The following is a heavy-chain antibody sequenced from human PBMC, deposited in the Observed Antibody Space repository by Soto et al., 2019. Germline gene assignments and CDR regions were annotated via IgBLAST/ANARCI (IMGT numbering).Heavy chain of an antibody. J-gene: IGHJ4*02. CDR2: IIPILGIA. D-gene: IGHD3-9*01. CDR1: GGTFSSYT. V-gene: IGHV1-69*08. Sequence: QVQLVQSGAEVKKPGSSVKVSCKASGGTFSSYTISWVRQAPGQGLEWMGRIIPILGIANYAQKFQGRVTITADKSTSTAYMELSSLRSEDTAVYYCARDIGTGHLPYYFDYWGQGTLVTVSS. CDR3: ARDIGTGHLPYYFDY.